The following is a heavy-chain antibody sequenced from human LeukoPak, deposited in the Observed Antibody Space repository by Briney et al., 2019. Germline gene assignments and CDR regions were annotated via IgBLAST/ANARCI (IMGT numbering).Heavy chain of an antibody. Sequence: PGGSLRLSCAGSGFTFSTYGIHWVRQAPGKGLEWVAVIWNDGSNKYYAESVKGQFTISRDNSENTVYLQMNSLRSEDTAVYYCARGYGSGQNNWFDPWGQGTLVTVSS. CDR3: ARGYGSGQNNWFDP. V-gene: IGHV3-30*19. D-gene: IGHD3-10*01. J-gene: IGHJ5*02. CDR1: GFTFSTYG. CDR2: IWNDGSNK.